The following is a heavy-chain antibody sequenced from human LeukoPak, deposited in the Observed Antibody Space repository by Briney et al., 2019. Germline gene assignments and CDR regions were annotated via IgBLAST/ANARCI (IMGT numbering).Heavy chain of an antibody. D-gene: IGHD6-19*01. CDR3: ASSSIAVGGPDY. J-gene: IGHJ4*02. Sequence: SETLSLTCAVYGGSFSGYYWSWIRQPPGKGLEWIGEINHSGSTNYNPSLKSRVTISVDTSKNQFSLKLSSVTAADTAVYYCASSSIAVGGPDYWGQGTLVTVSS. CDR2: INHSGST. V-gene: IGHV4-34*01. CDR1: GGSFSGYY.